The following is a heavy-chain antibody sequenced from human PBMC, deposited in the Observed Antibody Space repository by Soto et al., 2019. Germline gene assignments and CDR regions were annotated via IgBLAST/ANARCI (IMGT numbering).Heavy chain of an antibody. V-gene: IGHV3-21*01. J-gene: IGHJ3*02. CDR2: ISSSSSYI. D-gene: IGHD3-16*02. CDR3: ARDMYDYIWGSYRLTSDDAFDI. Sequence: EVQLVESGGGLVKPGGSLRLSCAASGFTFSSYSMNWVRQAPGKGLEWVSSISSSSSYIYYADSVNGRFTISRDNAKNSLYLQMNSLRAEDTAVYYCARDMYDYIWGSYRLTSDDAFDIWGQGTMVTVSS. CDR1: GFTFSSYS.